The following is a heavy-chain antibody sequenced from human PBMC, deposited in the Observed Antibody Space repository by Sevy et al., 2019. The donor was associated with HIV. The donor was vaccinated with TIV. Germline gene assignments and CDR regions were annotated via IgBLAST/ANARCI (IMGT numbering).Heavy chain of an antibody. J-gene: IGHJ4*02. CDR3: ARDSTTRPRVLDY. V-gene: IGHV4-59*01. D-gene: IGHD1-1*01. Sequence: SETLSLTCSVSGGSISSYFWTWVRQSPGKGLEWIGNIYFTGNTDYSPSLKSRVTLSLDTSKSQFSLTLKSVTAVETAIYFCARDSTTRPRVLDYWGQGTLVTVSS. CDR1: GGSISSYF. CDR2: IYFTGNT.